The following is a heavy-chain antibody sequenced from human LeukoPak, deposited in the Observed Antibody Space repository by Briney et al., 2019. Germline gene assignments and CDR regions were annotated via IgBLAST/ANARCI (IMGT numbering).Heavy chain of an antibody. Sequence: GGSLRLSCAASGSTVSSNYMSWVRQAPGKGLEWVSVIYSGGSTYYADSVKGRFTISRDNSKNTLYLQMNSLRAEDTAVYYCARERKDYGSGSYYTDYWGQGTLVTVSS. J-gene: IGHJ4*02. D-gene: IGHD3-10*01. CDR1: GSTVSSNY. CDR2: IYSGGST. V-gene: IGHV3-53*01. CDR3: ARERKDYGSGSYYTDY.